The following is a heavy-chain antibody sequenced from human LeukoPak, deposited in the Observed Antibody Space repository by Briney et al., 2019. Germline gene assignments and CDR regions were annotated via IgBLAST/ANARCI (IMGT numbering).Heavy chain of an antibody. CDR1: GGSISSGDYY. Sequence: KPSQTLSLTCTVSGGSISSGDYYWSWIRQPPGKGLEWIGYIYYSGSTYYNPSLKSRVTISVDTSKNQFSLKLSSVTAADTAVYYCARADGYHPYSSSSPVEDWFDPCGQGTLVTVSS. V-gene: IGHV4-30-4*08. CDR2: IYYSGST. CDR3: ARADGYHPYSSSSPVEDWFDP. J-gene: IGHJ5*02. D-gene: IGHD6-6*01.